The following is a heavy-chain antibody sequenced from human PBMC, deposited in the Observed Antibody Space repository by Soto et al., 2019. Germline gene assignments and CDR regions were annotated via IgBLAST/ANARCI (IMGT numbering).Heavy chain of an antibody. CDR3: ERESEPMIPIVTLAY. J-gene: IGHJ4*02. CDR1: GYTFTTYG. D-gene: IGHD2-15*01. CDR2: NSAYYGDT. V-gene: IGHV1-18*01. Sequence: QVQMVQSANEVKRPGASVKVSCKASGYTFTTYGISWVRQAPGQGLEWMGWNSAYYGDTKYAPEGKGRGTLTRGITTNTTYMELRNLRSDDTAMYFCERESEPMIPIVTLAYWGQGTLVSGSS.